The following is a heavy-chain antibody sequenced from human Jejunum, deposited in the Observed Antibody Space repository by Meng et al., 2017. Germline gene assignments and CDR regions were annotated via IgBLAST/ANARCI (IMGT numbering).Heavy chain of an antibody. CDR3: VKGYGMDV. CDR2: FSYSGGYT. CDR1: GFAFSSYS. J-gene: IGHJ6*02. V-gene: IGHV3-23*01. Sequence: GESLKISCAASGFAFSSYSMSWVRQAPGKGLGWVSGFSYSGGYTLYADSVKGRFTISRDNSKNTLYLQMNSLRAEDTAVYYCVKGYGMDVWGQGTTVTVSS.